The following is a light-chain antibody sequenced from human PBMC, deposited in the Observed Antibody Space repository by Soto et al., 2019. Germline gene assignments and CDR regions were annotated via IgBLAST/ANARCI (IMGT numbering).Light chain of an antibody. Sequence: AIRMTQSPSSFSASTGDRVTITCRARQGISSYLAWYQQKPGKAPKLLIDAASTLQSGVPSRFSGSGSGTDFTLTISCLQSEDFATYYCQQSYSYPRTFGHGTKVEIK. CDR2: AAS. V-gene: IGKV1-8*01. J-gene: IGKJ1*01. CDR1: QGISSY. CDR3: QQSYSYPRT.